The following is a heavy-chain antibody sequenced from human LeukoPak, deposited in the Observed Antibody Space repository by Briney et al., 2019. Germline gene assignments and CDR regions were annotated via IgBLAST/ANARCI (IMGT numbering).Heavy chain of an antibody. CDR3: ARGTISGNWFDP. D-gene: IGHD1-26*01. J-gene: IGHJ5*02. CDR1: GGSFSGYY. CDR2: INHSGGT. Sequence: SETLSLTCAVYGGSFSGYYWSWIRQPPGKGLEWIGEINHSGGTNYNPSLKSRGTIPVDTSKNQFSLKLSSVTAADTAVYYCARGTISGNWFDPWGQGTLVTVSS. V-gene: IGHV4-34*01.